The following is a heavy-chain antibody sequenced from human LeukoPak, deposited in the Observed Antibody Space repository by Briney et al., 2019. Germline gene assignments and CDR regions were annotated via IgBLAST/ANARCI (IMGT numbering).Heavy chain of an antibody. D-gene: IGHD3-16*01. Sequence: PGRSLRLSCAASGFTFSSYGMHWVRQAPGKGLEWVAVISYDGSNKYYADSVKGRFTISRDNSKNTLYLQMNSLRAEDTALFYCASLSSLYDYVWGSFHHWGQGTLVTVSS. J-gene: IGHJ4*02. CDR2: ISYDGSNK. V-gene: IGHV3-30*03. CDR3: ASLSSLYDYVWGSFHH. CDR1: GFTFSSYG.